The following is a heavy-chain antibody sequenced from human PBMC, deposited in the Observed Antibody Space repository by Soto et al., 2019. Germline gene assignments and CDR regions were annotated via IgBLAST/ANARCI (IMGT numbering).Heavy chain of an antibody. Sequence: ASVKVSCKASGYTFTSYGISWVRQAPGQGLEWMGWISAYNGNTNYAQKLQGRVTMTTDTSTSTAYMELRSLRSDDTAVYYCARSPKGAAAGKSYYYYMDVWGKGTTVTVSS. V-gene: IGHV1-18*01. CDR3: ARSPKGAAAGKSYYYYMDV. J-gene: IGHJ6*03. D-gene: IGHD6-13*01. CDR2: ISAYNGNT. CDR1: GYTFTSYG.